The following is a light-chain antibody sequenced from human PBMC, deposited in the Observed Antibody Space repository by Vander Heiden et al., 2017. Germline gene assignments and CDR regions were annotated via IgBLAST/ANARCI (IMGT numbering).Light chain of an antibody. CDR3: MQGTYWPPFT. J-gene: IGKJ2*01. Sequence: DAVLTQSPLSLPVTLGQPASISRRSSQSLVSTDGNTYLNWFLQRPGQSPRRLIYRVSNRDSGVPDRFSGSGSGTDFTLRISRVETEDVGVYYCMQGTYWPPFTFGQGTNLEIK. CDR1: QSLVSTDGNTY. V-gene: IGKV2-30*01. CDR2: RVS.